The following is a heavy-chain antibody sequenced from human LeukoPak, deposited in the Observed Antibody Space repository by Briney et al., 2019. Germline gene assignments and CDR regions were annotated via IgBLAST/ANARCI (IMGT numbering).Heavy chain of an antibody. J-gene: IGHJ4*02. CDR2: IYSGGST. CDR1: GFTVSSNY. CDR3: ASIAARQGDY. V-gene: IGHV3-53*01. D-gene: IGHD6-6*01. Sequence: GGSLRLSCAASGFTVSSNYMSWVRQAPGKGLEWVSVIYSGGSTYYADSVKGRFTISRDNAKNSLYLQMNSLRAEDTAVYYCASIAARQGDYWGQGTLVTVSS.